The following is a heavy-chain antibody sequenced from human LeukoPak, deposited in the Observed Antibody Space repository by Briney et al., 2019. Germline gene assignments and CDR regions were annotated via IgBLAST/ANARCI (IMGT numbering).Heavy chain of an antibody. CDR1: GGTFSSYA. V-gene: IGHV1-69*13. D-gene: IGHD1-7*01. J-gene: IGHJ4*02. Sequence: GASVKVSCKASGGTFSSYAISWVRQAPGQGLKWMGGIIPIFGTANYAQKFQGRVTITADESTSTAYMELSSLRSEDTAVYYCARDHGGELYYFDYWGQGTLVTVSS. CDR3: ARDHGGELYYFDY. CDR2: IIPIFGTA.